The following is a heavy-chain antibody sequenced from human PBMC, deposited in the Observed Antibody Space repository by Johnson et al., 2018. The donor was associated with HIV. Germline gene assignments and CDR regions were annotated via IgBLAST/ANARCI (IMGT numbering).Heavy chain of an antibody. D-gene: IGHD3-16*01. CDR1: GFTFSSYA. Sequence: QVQLVESGGGVVQPGRSLRLSCAASGFTFSSYAMHWVRQAPGKGLEWVAVISYDGSNKYYADSVKGRLTIFRDNSENTLYLQMNRLRAEDTAVYYCAKDRTNWGYDAFDLWGQGTLVTVSS. CDR3: AKDRTNWGYDAFDL. CDR2: ISYDGSNK. V-gene: IGHV3-30-3*02. J-gene: IGHJ3*01.